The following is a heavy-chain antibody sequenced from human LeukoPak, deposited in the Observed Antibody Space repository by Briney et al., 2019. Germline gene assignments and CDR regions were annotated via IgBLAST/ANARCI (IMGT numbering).Heavy chain of an antibody. CDR2: IIPIFGTA. CDR1: GGTFRSYA. J-gene: IGHJ4*02. D-gene: IGHD4-23*01. V-gene: IGHV1-69*13. Sequence: SVTVSCKASGGTFRSYAISWVRQAPGQGLEWMGGIIPIFGTANYAQKFQGRVTITADESTSTAYMELSSLRSEDTAVYYCARYGGNPLSFDYWGQGTLVTVSS. CDR3: ARYGGNPLSFDY.